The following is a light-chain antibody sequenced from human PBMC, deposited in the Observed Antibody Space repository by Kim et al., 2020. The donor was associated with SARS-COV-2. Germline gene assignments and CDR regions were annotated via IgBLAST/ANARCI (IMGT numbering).Light chain of an antibody. V-gene: IGLV1-51*01. CDR3: GAWDRGLGIVL. J-gene: IGLJ2*01. Sequence: VTTSCNGSSSNIGNYYVSWYQQGPETAPRLLIYDNRERPSGIPDRFSGSKSGTTATLGISGLQTGDEADYYCGAWDRGLGIVLFGGGTQLTVL. CDR2: DNR. CDR1: SSNIGNYY.